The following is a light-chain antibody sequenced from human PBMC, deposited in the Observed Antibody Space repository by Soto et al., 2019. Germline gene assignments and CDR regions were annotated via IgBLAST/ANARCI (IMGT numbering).Light chain of an antibody. CDR1: QSVSSN. CDR2: DAS. Sequence: VMTQSPATLSVSPGERATLSCRASQSVSSNVAWYQQIPGQTPRLLIYDASARATGITARFSCSGSGTDFTLPISSLEPEDFAVYYCQHRTNWPALGGGTKLDI. CDR3: QHRTNWPA. J-gene: IGKJ4*01. V-gene: IGKV3-11*01.